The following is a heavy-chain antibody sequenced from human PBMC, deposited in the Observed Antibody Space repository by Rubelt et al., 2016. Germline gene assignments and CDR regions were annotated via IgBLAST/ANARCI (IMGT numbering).Heavy chain of an antibody. CDR3: ARSKHDMVVGVFY. CDR1: GGSISSSSYY. CDR2: IYYSGST. D-gene: IGHD2-15*01. Sequence: QLQLQESGPGLVKPSETLSLTCTVSGGSISSSSYYWGWIRQPPGKGLEWIGSIYYSGSTYYNPSLQSGVTRSVDTSKNQFALKRSSVTAADTAVYYCARSKHDMVVGVFYWGQGTLVTVSS. J-gene: IGHJ4*02. V-gene: IGHV4-39*01.